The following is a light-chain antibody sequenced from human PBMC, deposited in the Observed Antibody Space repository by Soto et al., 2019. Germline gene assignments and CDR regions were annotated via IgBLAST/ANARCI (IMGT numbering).Light chain of an antibody. Sequence: DIQMTQSPCTLSASVGDRVTITCRASQSISTRLAWYQQKPGKAPNLLMYKASSLESGVPSRFSGSGSGTEFTLTISSLQPDDFANYYCQQYNSYPLTFGGGTKVEIK. CDR2: KAS. J-gene: IGKJ4*01. V-gene: IGKV1-5*03. CDR1: QSISTR. CDR3: QQYNSYPLT.